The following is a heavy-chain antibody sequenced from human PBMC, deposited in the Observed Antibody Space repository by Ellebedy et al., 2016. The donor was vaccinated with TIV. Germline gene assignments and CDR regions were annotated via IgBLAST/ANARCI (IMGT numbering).Heavy chain of an antibody. J-gene: IGHJ4*02. D-gene: IGHD3-16*02. CDR3: ARSVTGSSLFDY. Sequence: GGSLRLXCAASGFTFSTYSMSWVRQAPGKGLEWVSYVSTASGTIYYADSVKGRFTISRDNAQNSLFLQMHSLRDEDTAVYYCARSVTGSSLFDYWGQGTLVTVSS. CDR1: GFTFSTYS. V-gene: IGHV3-48*02. CDR2: VSTASGTI.